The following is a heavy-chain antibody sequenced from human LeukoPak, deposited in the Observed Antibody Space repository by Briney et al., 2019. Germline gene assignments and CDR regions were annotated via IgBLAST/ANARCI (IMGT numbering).Heavy chain of an antibody. J-gene: IGHJ3*02. CDR3: ARVRQWLVQSLPIDAFDI. CDR1: GGSISSYY. CDR2: IYYSGST. V-gene: IGHV4-59*01. Sequence: SETLSLTCTVSGGSISSYYWSWIRQPPGKGLEWIGYIYYSGSTNYNPSLKSRVTISVDASKNQFSLKLSSVTAADTAVYYCARVRQWLVQSLPIDAFDIWGQGTMVTVSS. D-gene: IGHD6-19*01.